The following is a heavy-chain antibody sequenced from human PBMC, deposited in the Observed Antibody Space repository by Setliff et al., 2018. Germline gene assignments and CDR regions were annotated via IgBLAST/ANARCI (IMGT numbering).Heavy chain of an antibody. CDR1: GFSFSRHW. CDR3: VRDDADNYDAFDN. CDR2: IKQDGSTK. J-gene: IGHJ3*02. V-gene: IGHV3-7*01. Sequence: PGESLRLSCVVSGFSFSRHWMSWVRQAPGKGLEWVADIKQDGSTKYYLDSVKGRFTISRDNAKRSLYLQMNGLSADDTGVYYCVRDDADNYDAFDNWGQGTLVTVSS. D-gene: IGHD3-22*01.